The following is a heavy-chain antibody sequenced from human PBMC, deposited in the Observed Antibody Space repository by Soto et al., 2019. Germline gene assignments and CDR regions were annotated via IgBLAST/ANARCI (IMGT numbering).Heavy chain of an antibody. J-gene: IGHJ3*02. V-gene: IGHV1-2*02. CDR3: ARGERGSGYNYGFGSKVAFDI. CDR1: GATFSSYS. D-gene: IGHD5-18*01. Sequence: ASEKVSCKASGATFSSYSISWVRQAPGQGLDWMGGIIPNSGGTNYAQKFQGRVTMTRHTSISTAYMELSRLRSDDTAVYYCARGERGSGYNYGFGSKVAFDIWGQGTMVIVSS. CDR2: IIPNSGGT.